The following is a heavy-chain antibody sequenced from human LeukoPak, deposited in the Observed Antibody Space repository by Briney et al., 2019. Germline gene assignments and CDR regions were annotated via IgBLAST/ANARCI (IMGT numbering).Heavy chain of an antibody. J-gene: IGHJ4*02. CDR3: AKGGYSSGWXVNXFDX. D-gene: IGHD6-19*01. V-gene: IGHV3-23*01. Sequence: GGSLRLSCAASGFTFSSYAMSWVRQAPGKGLEWVSAISGSGGSTYYADSVKGRFTISRDNSKNTLYLQMNSLRAEDTAVYYCAKGGYSSGWXVNXFDXWGQGXLVTV. CDR1: GFTFSSYA. CDR2: ISGSGGST.